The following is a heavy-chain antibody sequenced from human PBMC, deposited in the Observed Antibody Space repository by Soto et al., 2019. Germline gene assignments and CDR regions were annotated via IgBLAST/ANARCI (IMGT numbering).Heavy chain of an antibody. CDR2: IYYSGST. CDR3: ARGRYYGDYRYFDY. D-gene: IGHD4-17*01. J-gene: IGHJ4*02. V-gene: IGHV4-61*01. CDR1: GGSVSSGSYY. Sequence: SETLSLTCTVSGGSVSSGSYYWIWIRHPPGKGLEWIGYIYYSGSTNYNPSLKSRVTISVDTSKNQFSLKLSSVTAADTAVYYCARGRYYGDYRYFDYWGQGTLVTVSS.